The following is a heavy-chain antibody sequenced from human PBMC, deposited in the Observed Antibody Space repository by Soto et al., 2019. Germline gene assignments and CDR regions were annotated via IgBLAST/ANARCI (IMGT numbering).Heavy chain of an antibody. V-gene: IGHV3-7*01. Sequence: AGGSLRLSCTASGFSLSNYWMTWVRQAPGKGLEWVANIKQDGSLRYSIDSVKGRFTISRDDAKNSVYLQMNSLRVEDTAVYYCARDRPGSYDGLDIWGQGTMVTV. CDR3: ARDRPGSYDGLDI. CDR2: IKQDGSLR. CDR1: GFSLSNYW. J-gene: IGHJ3*02. D-gene: IGHD3-10*01.